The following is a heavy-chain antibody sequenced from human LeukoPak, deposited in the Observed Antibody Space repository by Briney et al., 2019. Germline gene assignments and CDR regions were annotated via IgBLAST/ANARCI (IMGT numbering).Heavy chain of an antibody. CDR1: GGSVSDYY. CDR3: ASRKLGNDY. CDR2: IYHTGSA. D-gene: IGHD7-27*01. V-gene: IGHV4-59*02. Sequence: SETLSLTCTISGGSVSDYYWSWIRQSPGKGLEWIGYIYHTGSASYSPSLKSRVTISADTSQNQFSLKLSSVTAADTAVYYCASRKLGNDYWGQGTLVTVSS. J-gene: IGHJ4*02.